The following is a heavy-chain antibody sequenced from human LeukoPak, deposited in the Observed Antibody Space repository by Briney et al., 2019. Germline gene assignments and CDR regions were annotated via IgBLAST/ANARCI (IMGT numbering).Heavy chain of an antibody. J-gene: IGHJ4*02. CDR2: IYPGENNI. Sequence: GESLKISCKGSGYYFTNYWMAWVRQMPGKGLEYMGFIYPGENNIRYSPPFQGQVTISAAKSINTAYLQWNSLKASDTAMYYCARHITTSSTSSHFDSWGQGTLVTVSS. CDR3: ARHITTSSTSSHFDS. V-gene: IGHV5-51*01. D-gene: IGHD6-6*01. CDR1: GYYFTNYW.